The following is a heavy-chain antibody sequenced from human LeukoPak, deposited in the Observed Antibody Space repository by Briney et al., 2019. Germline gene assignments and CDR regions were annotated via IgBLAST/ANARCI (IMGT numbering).Heavy chain of an antibody. Sequence: GGSLRLSCAASGFTFSSYSMNWVRQAPGKGLEWVSSISSSSSYIHYADSVRGRFTISRDNAKNSLFLQMNSLRAEDTAVYYCAKDLYCSSTSCYDSAFDIWGQGTMVTVSS. CDR2: ISSSSSYI. D-gene: IGHD2-2*01. V-gene: IGHV3-21*04. J-gene: IGHJ3*02. CDR1: GFTFSSYS. CDR3: AKDLYCSSTSCYDSAFDI.